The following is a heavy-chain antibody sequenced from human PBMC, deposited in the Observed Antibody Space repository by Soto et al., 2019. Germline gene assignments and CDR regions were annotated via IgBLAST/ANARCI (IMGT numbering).Heavy chain of an antibody. D-gene: IGHD6-13*01. Sequence: GGSLRLSCAASGFTFSSYAMSWVRQAPGKGLEWVSAISGSGGSTYYADSVKGRFTISRDNSKNTLYLQMNSLRAEDTAVYYCAKDPSAGSSWHFNYMDVWGKGTTVTVSS. CDR3: AKDPSAGSSWHFNYMDV. CDR1: GFTFSSYA. CDR2: ISGSGGST. V-gene: IGHV3-23*01. J-gene: IGHJ6*03.